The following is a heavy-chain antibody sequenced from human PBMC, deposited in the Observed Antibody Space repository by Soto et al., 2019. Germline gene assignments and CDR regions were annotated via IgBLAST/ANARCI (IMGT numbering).Heavy chain of an antibody. V-gene: IGHV3-23*01. CDR3: AKGSGYNPTYNWFDP. D-gene: IGHD3-22*01. CDR2: FSGSGGGT. Sequence: EVQLLESEGVLVPPGGSLRLSCAASGFTFSTYAMSWVRQAPGKGLEWVSGFSGSGGGTYYADSVKGRFTISRDNSRNTLYLQMNSLRAEDTAVYYCAKGSGYNPTYNWFDPWGQGTLVTVSS. CDR1: GFTFSTYA. J-gene: IGHJ5*02.